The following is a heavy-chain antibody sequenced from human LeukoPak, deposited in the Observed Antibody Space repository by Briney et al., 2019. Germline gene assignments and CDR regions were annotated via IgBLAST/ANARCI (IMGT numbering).Heavy chain of an antibody. CDR3: AKSKVVVRGGRWHDY. Sequence: GGSLRLSCAASGISVSNDYMSWVRQAPGKGLEWVSAIYADGYTRDAASVKGRFSISRHNSKNTVYLQMDNLRPEDTAVYYCAKSKVVVRGGRWHDYWGQGTLVTVSS. D-gene: IGHD3-22*01. J-gene: IGHJ4*02. CDR2: IYADGYT. V-gene: IGHV3-53*04. CDR1: GISVSNDY.